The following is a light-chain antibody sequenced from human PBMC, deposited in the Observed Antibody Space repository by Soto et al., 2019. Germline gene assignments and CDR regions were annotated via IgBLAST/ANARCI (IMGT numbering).Light chain of an antibody. CDR3: QQYNNWPRT. CDR2: GAS. Sequence: EIVMTQSPATLSVSPGERATLSCRASQSLYSNLAWYQQKPGQAPRLLIYGASTRATGIPARFSGSGSGTEFTLTISSLQSEDFAVYYCQQYNNWPRTFGQGTKVEIK. V-gene: IGKV3-15*01. J-gene: IGKJ1*01. CDR1: QSLYSN.